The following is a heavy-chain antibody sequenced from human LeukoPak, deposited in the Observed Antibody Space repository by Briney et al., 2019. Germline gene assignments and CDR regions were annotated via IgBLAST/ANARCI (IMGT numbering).Heavy chain of an antibody. V-gene: IGHV4-59*01. CDR2: IFHSGGS. J-gene: IGHJ6*02. CDR1: GDSTNNFH. D-gene: IGHD3-16*01. Sequence: PSETLSLTCTVSGDSTNNFHWNWIRQPPGKGLEWIGHIFHSGGSKYNPSLKGRATISTDMSKNVLSLELTSVTAADAAVYYCARLLPSAFYHGMDVWGQGTTVTVSS. CDR3: ARLLPSAFYHGMDV.